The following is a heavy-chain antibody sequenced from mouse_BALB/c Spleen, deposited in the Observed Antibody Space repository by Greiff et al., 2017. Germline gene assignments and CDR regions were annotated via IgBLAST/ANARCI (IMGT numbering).Heavy chain of an antibody. CDR3: ARRGSCRNSFDY. V-gene: IGHV2-9*02. CDR2: IWAGGST. Sequence: VKLMESGPGLVAPSQSLSITCTASGFSLTSYGVHWVRQPPGKGLEWLGVIWAGGSTNYNSALMSRLSISKDNSKGQVFLRMNSLQTDDTAMYYCARRGSCRNSFDYWGQGTTLTVSS. J-gene: IGHJ2*01. D-gene: IGHD3-1*01. CDR1: GFSLTSYG.